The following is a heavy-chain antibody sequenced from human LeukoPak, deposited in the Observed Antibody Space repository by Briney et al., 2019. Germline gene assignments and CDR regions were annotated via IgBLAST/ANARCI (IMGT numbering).Heavy chain of an antibody. CDR3: ARVVVVPAVTPYYFDF. CDR2: ISGYNGST. CDR1: GYTFISYG. J-gene: IGHJ4*02. V-gene: IGHV1-18*01. Sequence: ASGKVSCKASGYTFISYGITWVRQAPGQGLEWMGWISGYNGSTNYAQKLQDRVTMTTDTSTSTTYMELRSLRSDDTAMYYCARVVVVPAVTPYYFDFWGQGTLVTVSS. D-gene: IGHD2-2*02.